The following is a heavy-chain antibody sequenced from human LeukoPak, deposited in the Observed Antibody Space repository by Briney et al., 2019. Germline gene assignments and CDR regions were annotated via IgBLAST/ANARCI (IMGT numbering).Heavy chain of an antibody. Sequence: PGGSLRLSCAASGFTFSDYWLDWVRQAPGKGLEWVAFIRYDGSNKYYADSVKGRFTISRDNSKNTLYLQMNSLRAEDTAVYYCAKELAYSSSLDYWGQGTLVTVSS. V-gene: IGHV3-30*02. CDR2: IRYDGSNK. D-gene: IGHD6-13*01. J-gene: IGHJ4*02. CDR1: GFTFSDYW. CDR3: AKELAYSSSLDY.